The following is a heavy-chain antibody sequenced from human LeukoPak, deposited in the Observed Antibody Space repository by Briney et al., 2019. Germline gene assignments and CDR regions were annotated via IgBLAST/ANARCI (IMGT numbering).Heavy chain of an antibody. J-gene: IGHJ5*02. D-gene: IGHD3-10*01. CDR2: IYTSGST. Sequence: SQTLSLTCTVSGGSISSGSYYWSWIRQPAGKGLEWIGRIYTSGSTNYNPSLKSRVTMSVDTSKNQFSLNLSSVTAADTAIYYCARDREHYNSGSFNWFDPWGQGTLVTVSS. CDR3: ARDREHYNSGSFNWFDP. CDR1: GGSISSGSYY. V-gene: IGHV4-61*02.